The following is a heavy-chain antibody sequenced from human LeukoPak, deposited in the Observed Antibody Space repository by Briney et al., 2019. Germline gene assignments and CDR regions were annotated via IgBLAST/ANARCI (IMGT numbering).Heavy chain of an antibody. Sequence: GGSLRLSCAASGFTFSDYYMSWIRQAPGKGLEWVSFISSSGSTIYYADSVKGRFTISRDNAKNSLYLQMNSLRAEDTAVYYCARVKMATIIDYWGQGTLVTVSS. CDR1: GFTFSDYY. J-gene: IGHJ4*02. V-gene: IGHV3-11*01. CDR2: ISSSGSTI. CDR3: ARVKMATIIDY. D-gene: IGHD5-24*01.